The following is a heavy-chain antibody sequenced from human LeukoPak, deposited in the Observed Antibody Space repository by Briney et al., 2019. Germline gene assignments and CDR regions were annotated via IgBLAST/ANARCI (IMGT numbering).Heavy chain of an antibody. CDR1: GYTLTELS. J-gene: IGHJ4*02. CDR2: FDPEDGET. Sequence: EASVKVSCKVSGYTLTELSMHWVRQAPGKGLEWMGGFDPEDGETIYAQKFQGRVTMTEDTSTDTAYMELSSLRSEDTAVYYCATWYSSSWSPSDYWGQGTLVTVSS. D-gene: IGHD6-13*01. V-gene: IGHV1-24*01. CDR3: ATWYSSSWSPSDY.